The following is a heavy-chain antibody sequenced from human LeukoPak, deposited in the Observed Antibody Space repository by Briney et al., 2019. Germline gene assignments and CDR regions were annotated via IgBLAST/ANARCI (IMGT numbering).Heavy chain of an antibody. CDR2: INPNSGGT. Sequence: ASVKVSCKATGYTFTGYYMPWVREAPGQGLEWMGWINPNSGGTNYAQKFQGRVTMTRDTSITTAYMELSRLRSDDTAVYYRARVFRSITARLDFDYWGQGTLVTVSS. CDR3: ARVFRSITARLDFDY. J-gene: IGHJ4*02. D-gene: IGHD6-6*01. V-gene: IGHV1-2*02. CDR1: GYTFTGYY.